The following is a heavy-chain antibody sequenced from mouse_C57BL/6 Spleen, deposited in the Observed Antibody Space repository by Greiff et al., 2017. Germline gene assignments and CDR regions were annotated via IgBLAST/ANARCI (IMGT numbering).Heavy chain of an antibody. CDR2: IYPSDSET. D-gene: IGHD1-1*01. V-gene: IGHV1-61*01. CDR1: GYTFTSYW. CDR3: ARREYYGTVYYYAMDY. Sequence: QVQLQQPGAELVRPGSSVKLSCKASGYTFTSYWMDWVKQRPGQGLEWIGNIYPSDSETHYNQQFKDKATLTVDKSSSTAYMQLSSLTSADSAVSYCARREYYGTVYYYAMDYWGQGTSVTVSS. J-gene: IGHJ4*01.